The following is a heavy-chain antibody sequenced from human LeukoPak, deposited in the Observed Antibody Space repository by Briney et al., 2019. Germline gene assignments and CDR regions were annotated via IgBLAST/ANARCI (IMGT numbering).Heavy chain of an antibody. CDR2: ISGSGDST. Sequence: PGGSLRLSCAASGFTFSDYAMSWVRQAPGKGLEWVSGISGSGDSTYYADSVKGRFTISRDNSKNTLYLQMNSLTAEDTAVYYCAKVSGHRSSWRHWGQGTLVTVSS. CDR1: GFTFSDYA. V-gene: IGHV3-23*01. CDR3: AKVSGHRSSWRH. D-gene: IGHD6-13*01. J-gene: IGHJ4*02.